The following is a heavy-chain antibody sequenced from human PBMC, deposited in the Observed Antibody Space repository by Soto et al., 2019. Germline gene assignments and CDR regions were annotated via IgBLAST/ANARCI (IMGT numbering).Heavy chain of an antibody. J-gene: IGHJ4*02. V-gene: IGHV3-72*01. CDR1: GFTFSDHY. CDR3: ARGYCSGGSCYEPNY. Sequence: EVQLVESGGGLVQPGGSLRLSCAASGFTFSDHYMDWVRQAPGKGLEWVGRTRNKANSYTTEYAASVKGRFTISRDDSXKSLYRQMNSLKTEDTAVYYCARGYCSGGSCYEPNYWGQGTLVTVSS. CDR2: TRNKANSYTT. D-gene: IGHD2-15*01.